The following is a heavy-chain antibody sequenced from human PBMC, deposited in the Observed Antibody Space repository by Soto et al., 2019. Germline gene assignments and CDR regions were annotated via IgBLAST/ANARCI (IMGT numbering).Heavy chain of an antibody. CDR3: SVKGRFTISRDSSENTVYLQMNSLRVEDSAVYYCAKEQSSGFYRVVDD. J-gene: IGHJ4*02. V-gene: IGHV3-30*03. CDR1: GFTLSCCG. Sequence: QVQVVESGGGVVQPGRSLRLSCAASGFTLSCCGMHWVRQAPGKGLEWVGVKTNEGSGVHYGVSGKGRLTSPRAAPGKGLGWGGVITYDGSEIHYGDSVKGRFTISRDSSENTVYLQMNSLRVEDSAVYYCAKEQSSGFYRVVDDWGQGTLVTVSP. CDR2: KTNEGSGV. D-gene: IGHD3-16*02.